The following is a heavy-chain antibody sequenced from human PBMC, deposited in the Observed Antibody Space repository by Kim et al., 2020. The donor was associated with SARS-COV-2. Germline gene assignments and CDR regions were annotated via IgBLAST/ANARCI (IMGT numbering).Heavy chain of an antibody. CDR3: ARVSRFFDPQTYYFDY. V-gene: IGHV4-31*03. Sequence: SETLSLTCTVSGGSISSGGYYWSWIRQHPGKGLEWIGYIYYSGSTYYNPSLKSRVTISVDTSKNQFSLKLSSVTAADTAVYYCARVSRFFDPQTYYFDYWGQGTLVTVSS. D-gene: IGHD3-9*01. CDR1: GGSISSGGYY. J-gene: IGHJ4*02. CDR2: IYYSGST.